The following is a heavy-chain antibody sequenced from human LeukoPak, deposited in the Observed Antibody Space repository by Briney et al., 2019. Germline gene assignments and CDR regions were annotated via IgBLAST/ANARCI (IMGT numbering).Heavy chain of an antibody. J-gene: IGHJ3*02. CDR3: ARDGYYDSSGYRKHDGFDI. V-gene: IGHV3-66*01. Sequence: GSLRLSCAASGFTVSTNYMSWVRQAPGKGLEWVSLIYSGGITQYADSVKGRFTISRDNSKNTLYLQMTSLRAEDTAVYHCARDGYYDSSGYRKHDGFDIWGQGTLVTVSS. CDR2: IYSGGIT. CDR1: GFTVSTNY. D-gene: IGHD3-22*01.